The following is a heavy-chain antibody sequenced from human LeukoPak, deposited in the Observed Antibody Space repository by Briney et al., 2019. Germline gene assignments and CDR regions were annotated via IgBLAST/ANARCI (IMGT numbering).Heavy chain of an antibody. Sequence: GGSLRLSCAASGFTFSSYWMSWVRQAPGKGLEWVANIKQDGSEKYYVDSVKGRFTISRDNAKNSLYLQMNSLRAEDTAVYYCARARSKGSSPSYSDYWGQGTLVTVSS. V-gene: IGHV3-7*01. J-gene: IGHJ4*02. CDR1: GFTFSSYW. CDR3: ARARSKGSSPSYSDY. D-gene: IGHD6-6*01. CDR2: IKQDGSEK.